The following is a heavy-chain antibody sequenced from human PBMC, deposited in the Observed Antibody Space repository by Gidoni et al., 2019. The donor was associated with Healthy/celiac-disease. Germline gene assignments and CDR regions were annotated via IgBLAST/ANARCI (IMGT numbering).Heavy chain of an antibody. CDR2: IIRMSSYT. Sequence: VQLVESGGGLGKPRGPLRHSWAAYGFTLRGYYMSWIVQAPGKGLEWVSYIIRMSSYTNYACAVKVRFTISRDNAKTSLYLQMTSLRSEDTAVYYCARDFQLSAHQNAFDIWGQGTMVTVSS. V-gene: IGHV3-11*05. CDR1: GFTLRGYY. J-gene: IGHJ3*02. D-gene: IGHD1-1*01. CDR3: ARDFQLSAHQNAFDI.